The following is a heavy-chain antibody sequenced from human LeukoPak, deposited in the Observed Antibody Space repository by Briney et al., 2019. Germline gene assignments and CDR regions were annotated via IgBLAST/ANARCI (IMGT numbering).Heavy chain of an antibody. V-gene: IGHV3-23*01. J-gene: IGHJ5*02. CDR1: GFTFSGYA. CDR3: AKDLNLSGSYYLDWFDP. CDR2: INGSGGST. Sequence: GASLRLSCAASGFTFSGYAMSWVRQAPGQGLEWVSAINGSGGSTYYADSVKGRFTITRDNSKSTLYLQMNRLRADDTAVYYCAKDLNLSGSYYLDWFDPWGQGTLVTVSS. D-gene: IGHD1-26*01.